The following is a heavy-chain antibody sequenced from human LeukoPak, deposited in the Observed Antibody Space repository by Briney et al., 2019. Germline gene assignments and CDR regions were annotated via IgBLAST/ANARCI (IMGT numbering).Heavy chain of an antibody. CDR1: GFIVSSNY. Sequence: GGSLRLSCAVSGFIVSSNYMSWVRQAPGKGLEWVSYISSSGSTIYYADSVKGRFTISRDNAKNSLYLQMNSLRAEDTAVYYCARRDGYNYGLDYWGQGTLVTVSS. CDR3: ARRDGYNYGLDY. CDR2: ISSSGSTI. V-gene: IGHV3-11*01. J-gene: IGHJ4*02. D-gene: IGHD5-24*01.